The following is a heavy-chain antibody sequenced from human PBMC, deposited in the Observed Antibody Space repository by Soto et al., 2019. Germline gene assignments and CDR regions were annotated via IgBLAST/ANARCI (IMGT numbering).Heavy chain of an antibody. Sequence: ASVKVSCKASGYTFTSHDINWVRQATGQGLEWMGWMNPNSGNTGYAQKFQGRVTMTRNTSISTAYMELSSLRSEDTAVYYCARGRRVWRDIVVVPAARGGFDFWGQGTPVTVSS. CDR1: GYTFTSHD. V-gene: IGHV1-8*01. J-gene: IGHJ4*02. CDR2: MNPNSGNT. D-gene: IGHD2-2*01. CDR3: ARGRRVWRDIVVVPAARGGFDF.